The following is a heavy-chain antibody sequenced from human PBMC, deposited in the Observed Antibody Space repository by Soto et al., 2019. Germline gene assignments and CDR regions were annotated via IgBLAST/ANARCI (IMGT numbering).Heavy chain of an antibody. J-gene: IGHJ4*02. CDR1: GFTFSSYS. CDR2: ISSSSTI. D-gene: IGHD6-19*01. V-gene: IGHV3-48*02. CDR3: AREYLYSSGPAVDY. Sequence: SLRLSCAASGFTFSSYSMNWVRQAPGKGLEWVSYISSSSTIYYADSVKGRFTISRDNAKNSLYLQMNSLRDEDTAVYHCAREYLYSSGPAVDYWGQGTLVTVSS.